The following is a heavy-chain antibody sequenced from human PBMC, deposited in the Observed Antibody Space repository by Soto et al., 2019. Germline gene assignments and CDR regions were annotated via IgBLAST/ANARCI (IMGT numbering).Heavy chain of an antibody. CDR1: GFTVSSNY. J-gene: IGHJ4*02. Sequence: PGGSLRLSXAASGFTVSSNYMSWVRQAPGKGLEWVSVIYSGGSTYYADSVKGRFTISRDNSKNTLYLQMNSLRAEDTAVYYCARGHRRIAAGLLDYWGQGTLVTVSS. D-gene: IGHD6-13*01. CDR3: ARGHRRIAAGLLDY. CDR2: IYSGGST. V-gene: IGHV3-53*01.